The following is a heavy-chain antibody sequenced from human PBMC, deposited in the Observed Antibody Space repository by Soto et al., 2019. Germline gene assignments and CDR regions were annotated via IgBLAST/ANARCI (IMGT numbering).Heavy chain of an antibody. CDR1: GYTFTGYY. J-gene: IGHJ3*02. V-gene: IGHV1-2*04. CDR3: ARGGTVVTDAFDI. D-gene: IGHD2-15*01. CDR2: INPNSGGT. Sequence: ASVKVSCKASGYTFTGYYMHWVRQAPGQELKWMGWINPNSGGTNYAQKFQGWVTMTRDTSISTAYMELSRLRSDDTAVYYCARGGTVVTDAFDIWGQGTMVIVSS.